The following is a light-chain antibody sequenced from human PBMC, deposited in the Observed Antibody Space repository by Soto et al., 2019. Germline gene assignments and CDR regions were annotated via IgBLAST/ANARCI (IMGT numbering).Light chain of an antibody. CDR3: NAYTSSSTLV. Sequence: QSALTQPASVSGSPGQSVTISCSGTSNDVGCYDYVSWYQQHPGKAPKLVIYEDDNRPSGVSYRFSGSKSGTTASLTISGLQAEDEAYYYCNAYTSSSTLVFGGGTKLTVL. J-gene: IGLJ2*01. CDR2: EDD. V-gene: IGLV2-14*01. CDR1: SNDVGCYDY.